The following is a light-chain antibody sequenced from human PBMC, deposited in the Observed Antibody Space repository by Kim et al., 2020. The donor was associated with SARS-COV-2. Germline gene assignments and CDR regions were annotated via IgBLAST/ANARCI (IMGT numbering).Light chain of an antibody. J-gene: IGLJ3*02. CDR3: SAWDSSLSAQV. CDR2: RNN. Sequence: QVGLTQPPSVSKGLRQTATLTCTGNSNNVGNQGAAWLQQHQGHPPKLLSYRNNNRPSGISARLSASRSGNTASLTITGLQPEDEADYYCSAWDSSLSAQVFGGGTQLTVL. CDR1: SNNVGNQG. V-gene: IGLV10-54*01.